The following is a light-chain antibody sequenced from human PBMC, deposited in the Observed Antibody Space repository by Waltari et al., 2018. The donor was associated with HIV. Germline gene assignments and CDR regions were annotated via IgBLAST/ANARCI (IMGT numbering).Light chain of an antibody. Sequence: SSEVTQDPAVSVALGQTVRITCQGDSLRSYSASWYQQKPGQAPILVIYGKNNRPSGIPDRCSGSSSGNTASLTITAAQAEDEADYYCSTLDNSGVLVVFGGGTKLTVL. CDR3: STLDNSGVLVV. J-gene: IGLJ2*01. CDR1: SLRSYS. CDR2: GKN. V-gene: IGLV3-19*01.